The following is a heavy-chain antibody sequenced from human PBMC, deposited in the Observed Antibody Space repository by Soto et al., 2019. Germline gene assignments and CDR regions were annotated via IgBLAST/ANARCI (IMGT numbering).Heavy chain of an antibody. D-gene: IGHD6-19*01. V-gene: IGHV3-15*01. Sequence: PGGSLRLSCAASGFTFSNAWMSWVRQAPGKGLEWVGRIKSKTDGGTTDYAAPVKGRFTISRDDSKSTLYLQMNSLKTEDTAVYYCTTDSSGWPNAFDIWGQGTMVTVS. CDR1: GFTFSNAW. CDR3: TTDSSGWPNAFDI. CDR2: IKSKTDGGTT. J-gene: IGHJ3*02.